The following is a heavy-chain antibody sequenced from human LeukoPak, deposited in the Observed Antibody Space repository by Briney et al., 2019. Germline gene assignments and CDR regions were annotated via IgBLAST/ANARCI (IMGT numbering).Heavy chain of an antibody. J-gene: IGHJ4*02. D-gene: IGHD4-17*01. CDR3: ARRRTVTTWSRQPIDY. V-gene: IGHV4-34*01. CDR1: GGSFSGYY. Sequence: PSETLSLTCAVYGGSFSGYYWSWIRQPPGKGLEWIGEINHSGSTNYNPSLKSRVTISVDTSKNQFSLKLSSVTAADTAVYYCARRRTVTTWSRQPIDYWGQGTLVTVSS. CDR2: INHSGST.